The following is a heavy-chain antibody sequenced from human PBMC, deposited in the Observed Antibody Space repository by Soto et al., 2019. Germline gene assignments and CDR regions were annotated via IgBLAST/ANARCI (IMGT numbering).Heavy chain of an antibody. Sequence: QVQLVQSGAEVKKPGASVKVSCKASGYTFTSYGISWVRQAPGQGLEWMGWISSYNGTTNYAQKLQGRVTMTTDTSTSTAYMELRSLRSDDTAVYYCARDGPPYHSSGWYVQLRYCYYGMDVWGQGTTVTVSS. V-gene: IGHV1-18*04. CDR3: ARDGPPYHSSGWYVQLRYCYYGMDV. D-gene: IGHD6-19*01. J-gene: IGHJ6*02. CDR2: ISSYNGTT. CDR1: GYTFTSYG.